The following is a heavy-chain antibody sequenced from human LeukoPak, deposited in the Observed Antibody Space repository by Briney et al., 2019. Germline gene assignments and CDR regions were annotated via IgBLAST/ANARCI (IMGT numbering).Heavy chain of an antibody. D-gene: IGHD2-2*02. CDR2: IIPIFGTA. CDR3: ARALYPYCSSTSCYTFYYYYYMDV. V-gene: IGHV1-69*13. J-gene: IGHJ6*03. Sequence: SVKVSCKASGGTFSSYAISWVRQAPGQGLEWMGGIIPIFGTANYAQKFQGRVTITADESTSTAYMELSSLRSEDTAVYYCARALYPYCSSTSCYTFYYYYYMDVWGKGTTVTVSS. CDR1: GGTFSSYA.